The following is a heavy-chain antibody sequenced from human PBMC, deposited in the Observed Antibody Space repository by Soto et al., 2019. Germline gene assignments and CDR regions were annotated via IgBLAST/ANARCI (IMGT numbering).Heavy chain of an antibody. CDR1: GGTFSSYA. V-gene: IGHV1-69*01. CDR2: IIPIFGTA. Sequence: QVQLVQSGAEVKKPGSSVKVSCKASGGTFSSYAISWVRQAPGQGLEWMGGIIPIFGTANYAQKFQGRVTITADESTSTAYMELSSLRAEDTAVYYCASHPPDIVVEVAAVPFDYWGQGTLVTVSS. D-gene: IGHD2-15*01. J-gene: IGHJ4*02. CDR3: ASHPPDIVVEVAAVPFDY.